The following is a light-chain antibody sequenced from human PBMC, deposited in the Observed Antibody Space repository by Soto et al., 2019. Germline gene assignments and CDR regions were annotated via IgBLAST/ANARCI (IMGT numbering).Light chain of an antibody. V-gene: IGKV3-20*01. CDR2: GAS. CDR1: QSVSSSS. CDR3: QQYRET. Sequence: EIVLTQSPGTLSLSPGERATLSCRASQSVSSSSLAWYQQKPGQAPRLLIYGASSRATGIPDRFSGSGSGTDFTLTISRLEPEDFAVYYCQQYRETFGQGTRLEIK. J-gene: IGKJ2*01.